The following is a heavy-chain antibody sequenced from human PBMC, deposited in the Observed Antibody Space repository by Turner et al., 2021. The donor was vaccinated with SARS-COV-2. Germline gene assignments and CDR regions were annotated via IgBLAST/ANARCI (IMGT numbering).Heavy chain of an antibody. J-gene: IGHJ6*02. CDR2: FYCGGST. CDR1: VGSISSSSYS. CDR3: AGERIHLRSAGYGMDV. V-gene: IGHV4-39*01. Sequence: QLQLQETRPGLVKPSETLSPTSTVSVGSISSSSYSWGWIHQPPGKGLECVGSFYCGGSTYNNPPLKSRVTISVDTSKRQFSLKLRAVTAADAAVYYCAGERIHLRSAGYGMDVWGQGTTVTVSS. D-gene: IGHD5-18*01.